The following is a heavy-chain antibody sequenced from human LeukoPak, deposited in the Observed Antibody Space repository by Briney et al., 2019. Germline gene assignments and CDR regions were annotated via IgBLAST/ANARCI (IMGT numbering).Heavy chain of an antibody. J-gene: IGHJ4*02. CDR1: GASISSGGYV. CDR3: ARDPGYANYFDY. CDR2: IYHSVST. V-gene: IGHV4-30-2*01. D-gene: IGHD5-12*01. Sequence: SETLSLTCTGSGASISSGGYVWRWIRQPPEKVLEWIGYIYHSVSTYYNPSLKSRVTISLDRSKNQFSLKLTAVTAADTAVYYCARDPGYANYFDYWGQGTLVTVSS.